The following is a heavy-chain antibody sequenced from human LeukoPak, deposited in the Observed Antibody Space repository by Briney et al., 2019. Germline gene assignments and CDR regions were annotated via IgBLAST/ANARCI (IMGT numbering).Heavy chain of an antibody. CDR2: IGASGAYT. CDR3: AKRPTMTTVTTPSWRVCDS. J-gene: IGHJ4*02. CDR1: GFTFSSYA. Sequence: GGSLRLSCAASGFTFSSYAMNWVRQAPGKGLEWVSAIGASGAYTFYADSVKGRFTISRDNSRNTLYLQMNSLRAEDTAVYYCAKRPTMTTVTTPSWRVCDSWGQGTLVTVSS. D-gene: IGHD4-17*01. V-gene: IGHV3-23*01.